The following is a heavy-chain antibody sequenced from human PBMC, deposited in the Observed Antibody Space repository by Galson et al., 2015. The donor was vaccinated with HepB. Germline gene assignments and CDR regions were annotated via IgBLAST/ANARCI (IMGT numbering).Heavy chain of an antibody. V-gene: IGHV5-51*01. J-gene: IGHJ1*01. CDR1: GYSFPNDW. D-gene: IGHD2-2*01. CDR2: IYPADSDT. CDR3: ARPPPATA. Sequence: QSGAEVKKPGESLKISCKGSGYSFPNDWIGWVRQMPGKGLEWMGIIYPADSDTRYSPSFQGQVTISVDKSTSTTYLQWNSLKTSDTAMYSCARPPPATAWGQGTLVTVSS.